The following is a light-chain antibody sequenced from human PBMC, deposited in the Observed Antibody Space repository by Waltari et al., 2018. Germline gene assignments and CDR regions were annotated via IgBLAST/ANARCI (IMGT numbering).Light chain of an antibody. V-gene: IGKV3D-15*01. J-gene: IGKJ4*01. CDR1: QSVSST. Sequence: EIVMTQSPATLSVSPGERATLSCRASQSVSSTLAWYQQKPGQPPRLLIYGASTRATATPARFSGSGSGTEFTLAISSLQSEDFAVYYCQQYYEWPLTFGGGTKVEIK. CDR3: QQYYEWPLT. CDR2: GAS.